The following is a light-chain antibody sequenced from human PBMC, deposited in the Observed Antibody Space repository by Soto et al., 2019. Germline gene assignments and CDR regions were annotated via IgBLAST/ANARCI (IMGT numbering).Light chain of an antibody. CDR2: EAN. V-gene: IGLV2-23*01. CDR1: SSDVGSYNF. CDR3: CSYAGSSTLV. J-gene: IGLJ2*01. Sequence: QSALTQPASVSGSPGQSITISCTGTSSDVGSYNFVSWFQQHPGKAPKVMIYEANKRPSGISNRLSGSKSGNTASLTISGLQAEDEADYYFCSYAGSSTLVFGGGTKLTVL.